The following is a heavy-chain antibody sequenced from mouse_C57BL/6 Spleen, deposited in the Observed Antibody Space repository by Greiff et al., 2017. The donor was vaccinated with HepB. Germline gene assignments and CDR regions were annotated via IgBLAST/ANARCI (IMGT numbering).Heavy chain of an antibody. J-gene: IGHJ4*01. CDR3: ARPRDSSGFPSYAMDY. Sequence: EVQLQQSGPELVKPGASVKMSCKASGYTFTDYNMHWVKQSHGKSLEWIGYINPNNGGTSYNQKFKGKATLTVNKSSSTAYMELRSLTSEDSAVYYCARPRDSSGFPSYAMDYWGQGTSVTVSS. V-gene: IGHV1-22*01. CDR1: GYTFTDYN. CDR2: INPNNGGT. D-gene: IGHD3-2*02.